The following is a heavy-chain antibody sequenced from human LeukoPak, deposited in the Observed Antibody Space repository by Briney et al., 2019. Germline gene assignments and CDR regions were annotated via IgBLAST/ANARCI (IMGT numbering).Heavy chain of an antibody. Sequence: ASVKVSCKASGYTFTSYDINWVRQATGQGLEWMGWMNPNSGNTGYAQKFQGRVTMTRNTSISTAYMELSSLRSEDTAVHYCARLVAADYYYYSMDVWGQGTTVTVSS. V-gene: IGHV1-8*01. J-gene: IGHJ6*02. D-gene: IGHD6-13*01. CDR3: ARLVAADYYYYSMDV. CDR2: MNPNSGNT. CDR1: GYTFTSYD.